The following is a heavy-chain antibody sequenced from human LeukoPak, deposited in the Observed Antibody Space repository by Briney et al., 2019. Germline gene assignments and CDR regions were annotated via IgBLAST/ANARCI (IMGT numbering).Heavy chain of an antibody. CDR1: GFTFSSYA. Sequence: GGSLRLSCAASGFTFSSYAMHWVRQAPGKGLEWVAVISYDGSNKYYADSVKDRFTISRDNSKNTLYLQMNSLRAEDTAVYYCAKGDSSSWYFSRIDYWGQGTLDTVSS. CDR2: ISYDGSNK. J-gene: IGHJ4*02. CDR3: AKGDSSSWYFSRIDY. V-gene: IGHV3-30*04. D-gene: IGHD6-13*01.